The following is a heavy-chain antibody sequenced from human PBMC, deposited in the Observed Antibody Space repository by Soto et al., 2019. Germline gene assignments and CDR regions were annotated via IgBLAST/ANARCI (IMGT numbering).Heavy chain of an antibody. CDR2: INAGNGNT. CDR1: GYTFTSYA. Sequence: ASVKVSCKASGYTFTSYAMHWVRQAPGQRLEWMGWINAGNGNTKYSQKFQGRVTITRDTSASTAYMELSSLRSEDTAVYYCARDTRLGDFWSGIKYNWFDPWGQGTLVTVSS. CDR3: ARDTRLGDFWSGIKYNWFDP. J-gene: IGHJ5*02. V-gene: IGHV1-3*01. D-gene: IGHD3-3*01.